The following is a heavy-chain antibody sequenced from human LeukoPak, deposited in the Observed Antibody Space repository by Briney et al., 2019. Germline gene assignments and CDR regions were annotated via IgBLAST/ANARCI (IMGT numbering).Heavy chain of an antibody. CDR3: AKDTGYSSSPDY. J-gene: IGHJ4*02. CDR2: IWYDGSNK. V-gene: IGHV3-33*06. D-gene: IGHD6-13*01. Sequence: GGSLRLSCAASGFTFSSYGMHWVRQAPGKGLEWVAVIWYDGSNKYYAESVKGRFTISRDNSKHTLYLEMNILRSEDTAVYYCAKDTGYSSSPDYWGQGTLVTVSS. CDR1: GFTFSSYG.